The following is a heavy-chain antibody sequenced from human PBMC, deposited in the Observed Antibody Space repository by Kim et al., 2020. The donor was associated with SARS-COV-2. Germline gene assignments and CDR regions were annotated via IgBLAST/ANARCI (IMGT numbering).Heavy chain of an antibody. CDR1: GFIFSDYG. Sequence: GGSLRLSCAASGFIFSDYGMHWVRQAPGKGLEWVAVTSYDGSNKWYADSVKGRFTVSRDNSKNKVFLQMNSLRAEDTAVYYCAKGGENAGDDGDFFDYWGQGPPVTVPA. D-gene: IGHD4-17*01. V-gene: IGHV3-30*18. CDR2: TSYDGSNK. J-gene: IGHJ4*02. CDR3: AKGGENAGDDGDFFDY.